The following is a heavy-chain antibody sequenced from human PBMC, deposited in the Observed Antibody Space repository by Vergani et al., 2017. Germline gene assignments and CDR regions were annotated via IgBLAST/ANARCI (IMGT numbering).Heavy chain of an antibody. V-gene: IGHV4-34*01. J-gene: IGHJ6*03. Sequence: QVQLQQWGAGLLKPSETLSLTCAVYGGSFSGYYWSWIRQPPGKGLERIGEINHSGSTNYNPSLKSRVTISVDTSKNQFALKLSAVTAADTAVYYCARVKGYYYGSGRKYYMDVWGKGTTVTVSS. CDR3: ARVKGYYYGSGRKYYMDV. CDR2: INHSGST. CDR1: GGSFSGYY. D-gene: IGHD3-10*01.